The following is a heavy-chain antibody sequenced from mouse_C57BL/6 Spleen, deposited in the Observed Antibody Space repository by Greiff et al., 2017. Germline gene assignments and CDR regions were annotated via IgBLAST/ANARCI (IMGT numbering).Heavy chain of an antibody. CDR1: GFTFSNYW. J-gene: IGHJ3*01. CDR2: IRLKSDNYAT. D-gene: IGHD3-3*01. CDR3: TGGRFAY. Sequence: EVQLQQSGGGLVQPGGSLKLSCVASGFTFSNYWMNWVRQSPEKGLEWVAQIRLKSDNYATHYAESVKGRFTISRDDSKSSVYLQMNNLRAEDTGIYYCTGGRFAYWGQGTLVTVSA. V-gene: IGHV6-3*01.